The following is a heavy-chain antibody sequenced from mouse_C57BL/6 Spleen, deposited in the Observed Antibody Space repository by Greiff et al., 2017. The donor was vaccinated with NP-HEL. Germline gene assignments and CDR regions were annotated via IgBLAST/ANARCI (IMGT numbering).Heavy chain of an antibody. Sequence: VQLQQSGPELVKPGASVKISCKASGYAFSSSWMNWVKQRPGKGLEWIGRIYPGDGDTNYNGKFKGKATLTADKSSSTAYMQLSSLTSEDSAVYFCARSSYYPFAYWVQGTLVTVSA. CDR1: GYAFSSSW. V-gene: IGHV1-82*01. J-gene: IGHJ3*01. D-gene: IGHD1-1*01. CDR3: ARSSYYPFAY. CDR2: IYPGDGDT.